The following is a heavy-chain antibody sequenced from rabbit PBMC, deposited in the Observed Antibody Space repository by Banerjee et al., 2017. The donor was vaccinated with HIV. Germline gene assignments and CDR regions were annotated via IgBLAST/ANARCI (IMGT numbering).Heavy chain of an antibody. CDR3: TRDRVGDEYGYFDL. CDR1: GFSFSSAYW. CDR2: IYTGDGNT. D-gene: IGHD2-1*01. Sequence: QEQLVESGGGLVQPGASLTLTCTASGFSFSSAYWICWVRQAPGKGLEWIACIYTGDGNTYYASWAKGRFTISKTSSTTVTLQMTSLTAADTATYFCTRDRVGDEYGYFDLWGPGTLVTVS. V-gene: IGHV1S45*01. J-gene: IGHJ4*01.